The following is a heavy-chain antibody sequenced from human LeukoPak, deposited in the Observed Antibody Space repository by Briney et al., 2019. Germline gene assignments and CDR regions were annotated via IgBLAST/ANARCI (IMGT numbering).Heavy chain of an antibody. Sequence: PGGSLRLSCAASGFTVCSNYMCWVRQAPGQVLEWVSVIYSGGSTYYADSVKGRFTISRDNSKNTLYLQMNSLRAEDTAVYYCAREPRIGGYSYGTGYWGQGTLVTVSS. CDR3: AREPRIGGYSYGTGY. CDR1: GFTVCSNY. V-gene: IGHV3-53*01. J-gene: IGHJ4*02. CDR2: IYSGGST. D-gene: IGHD5-18*01.